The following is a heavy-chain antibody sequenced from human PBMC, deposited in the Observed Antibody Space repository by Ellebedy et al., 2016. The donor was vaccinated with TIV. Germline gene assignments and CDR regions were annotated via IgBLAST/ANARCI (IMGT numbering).Heavy chain of an antibody. CDR1: GFTFSTYA. V-gene: IGHV3-33*01. CDR2: IWYDGSDK. D-gene: IGHD2-2*01. Sequence: PGGSLRLSCAASGFTFSTYAMHWVRQAPGKGLEWVAVIWYDGSDKYYADSVKGRFTISRDNSQNTLYLQMNGLKAEDTAVYYCARGPDCSRVSCRLYYFDYWGQGSLVTVSS. J-gene: IGHJ4*02. CDR3: ARGPDCSRVSCRLYYFDY.